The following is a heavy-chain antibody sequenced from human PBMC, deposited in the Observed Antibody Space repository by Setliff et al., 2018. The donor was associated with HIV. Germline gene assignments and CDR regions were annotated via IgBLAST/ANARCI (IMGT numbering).Heavy chain of an antibody. V-gene: IGHV4-34*01. J-gene: IGHJ4*02. Sequence: SETLSLTCSVYGTSFSDHYWSWVRQTPGKGLEWIGEMNQSGTTNYNPSLKSRVTMSIDTSERQFSLKLTSVTAADTVVYYCVRWYYCVSGACYRADYWGQGTMVTVSS. CDR2: MNQSGTT. CDR3: VRWYYCVSGACYRADY. D-gene: IGHD2-21*02. CDR1: GTSFSDHY.